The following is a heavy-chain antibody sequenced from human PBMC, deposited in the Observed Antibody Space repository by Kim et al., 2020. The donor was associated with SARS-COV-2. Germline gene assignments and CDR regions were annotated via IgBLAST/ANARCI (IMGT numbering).Heavy chain of an antibody. CDR1: GFTFSSYA. CDR3: AKEWSKYGITMVREGPDYGMDV. J-gene: IGHJ6*02. CDR2: ISGSGGST. Sequence: GGSLRLSCAASGFTFSSYAMSWVRQAPGKGLEWVSAISGSGGSTYYADSVKGRFTISRDNSKNTLYLQMNSLRAEDTAVYYCAKEWSKYGITMVREGPDYGMDVWGQGTTVTVSS. V-gene: IGHV3-23*01. D-gene: IGHD3-10*01.